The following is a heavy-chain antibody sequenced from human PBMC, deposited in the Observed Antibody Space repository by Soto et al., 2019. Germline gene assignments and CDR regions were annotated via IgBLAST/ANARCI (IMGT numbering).Heavy chain of an antibody. CDR3: ARFWGTYSSGWYDY. V-gene: IGHV4-59*08. D-gene: IGHD6-19*01. CDR1: GGSISSYY. J-gene: IGHJ4*02. Sequence: PSETLCLTCTVSGGSISSYYWSWIRQPPGKGLEWIGYIYYSGSTNYNPSLKSRVTISVDTSKNQFSLKLSSVTAADTAVYYCARFWGTYSSGWYDYWGQGTLVTVSS. CDR2: IYYSGST.